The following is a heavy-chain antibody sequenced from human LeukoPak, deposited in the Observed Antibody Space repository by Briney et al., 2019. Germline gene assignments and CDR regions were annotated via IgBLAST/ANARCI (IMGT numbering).Heavy chain of an antibody. CDR2: ISWNSGSI. Sequence: GRSPRLSCAASGFTFDDYAMHWVRQAPGKGLEWVSGISWNSGSIGYADSVKGRFTISRDNAKNSLYLQMNSLRAEDTALYYCAKDRYYYDSSGYYDYWGQGTLVTVSS. CDR1: GFTFDDYA. J-gene: IGHJ4*02. CDR3: AKDRYYYDSSGYYDY. V-gene: IGHV3-9*01. D-gene: IGHD3-22*01.